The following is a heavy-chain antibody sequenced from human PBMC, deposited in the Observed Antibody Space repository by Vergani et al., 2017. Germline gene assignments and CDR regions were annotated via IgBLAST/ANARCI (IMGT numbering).Heavy chain of an antibody. Sequence: VQLVESGGGVVQPGGSLRLSCAASGFTFSSYWMSWVRKAPGKGLEWVANIKQDGSEKYYVDSVKGRFTISRDNAKNSLYLQMNSMRAEDTAVYYCARAGYSSSWDAFDIWGQGTMVTVSS. V-gene: IGHV3-7*01. CDR2: IKQDGSEK. J-gene: IGHJ3*02. CDR3: ARAGYSSSWDAFDI. CDR1: GFTFSSYW. D-gene: IGHD6-13*01.